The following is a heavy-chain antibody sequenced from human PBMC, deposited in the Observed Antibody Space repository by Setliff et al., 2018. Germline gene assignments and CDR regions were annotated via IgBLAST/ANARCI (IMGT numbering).Heavy chain of an antibody. Sequence: LRLSCTASGFTFTSAVMTWFRQAPGKGLEWVSAVTAFGGTTYDADSVKGRFTTSRDNSKNTIYLQMDNLGVDDTAIYYCVRRVAGKGWFDPWGQGTLVTVS. CDR3: VRRVAGKGWFDP. D-gene: IGHD2-15*01. CDR2: VTAFGGTT. CDR1: GFTFTSAV. J-gene: IGHJ5*02. V-gene: IGHV3-23*01.